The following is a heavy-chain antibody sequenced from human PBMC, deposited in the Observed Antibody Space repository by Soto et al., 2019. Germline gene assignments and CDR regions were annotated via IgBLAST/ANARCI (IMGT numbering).Heavy chain of an antibody. CDR2: IIPIFGTA. D-gene: IGHD3-22*01. Sequence: SVKVSCKASGGTFSSYAISWVRQAPGQGLEWMGGIIPIFGTANYAQKFQGRVTITADESTSTAYMELSSLRSEDTAVYYCARIAPYYYDSSGYVYWGQGTLVTVSS. J-gene: IGHJ4*02. V-gene: IGHV1-69*13. CDR3: ARIAPYYYDSSGYVY. CDR1: GGTFSSYA.